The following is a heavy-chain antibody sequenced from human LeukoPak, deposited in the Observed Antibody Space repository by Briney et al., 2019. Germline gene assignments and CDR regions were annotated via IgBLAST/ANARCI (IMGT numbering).Heavy chain of an antibody. CDR1: GGSFSGYY. Sequence: SETLSLTCAVHGGSFSGYYWSWIRQPPGKGLEWVGEINHSGSTNYNPSLKSRVTISVDTSKNQFSLKLSSVTAADTAVYYCARELYYYDSSGPWDYYGMDVWGQGTTVTVSS. J-gene: IGHJ6*02. CDR3: ARELYYYDSSGPWDYYGMDV. V-gene: IGHV4-34*01. D-gene: IGHD3-22*01. CDR2: INHSGST.